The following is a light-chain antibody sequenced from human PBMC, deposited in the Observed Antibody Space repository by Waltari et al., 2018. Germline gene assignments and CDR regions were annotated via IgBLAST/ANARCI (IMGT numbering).Light chain of an antibody. V-gene: IGKV3-11*01. CDR1: QSVNKF. J-gene: IGKJ4*01. CDR2: DAS. Sequence: LPCRASQSVNKFGGWYQQKSGQAPRLLIYDASNRAAGIPARFSGSGSGTEFTLTITSLEPEDFAIYYCQQRSNLLTFGGGTKVEIK. CDR3: QQRSNLLT.